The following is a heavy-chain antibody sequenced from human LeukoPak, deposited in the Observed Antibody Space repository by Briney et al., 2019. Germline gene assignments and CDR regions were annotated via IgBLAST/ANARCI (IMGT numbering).Heavy chain of an antibody. CDR1: GYTITSYY. CDR2: INPSGGST. V-gene: IGHV1-46*01. J-gene: IGHJ4*02. CDR3: ARVSSGSTFDY. Sequence: ASEKVSCKTSGYTITSYYMHWVRQAPGQGLEWMGIINPSGGSTSYTQKFQGRVTMTRDTSTSTVYMELSSLTSEDTAVYYCARVSSGSTFDYWGQGTLVTVSS. D-gene: IGHD1-26*01.